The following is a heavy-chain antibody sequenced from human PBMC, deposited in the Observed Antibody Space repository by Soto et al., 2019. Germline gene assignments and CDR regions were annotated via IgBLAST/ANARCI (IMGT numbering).Heavy chain of an antibody. CDR2: ILPIFGTT. J-gene: IGHJ4*02. V-gene: IGHV1-69*01. D-gene: IGHD6-25*01. CDR3: ARETPPIGAVVNFFDS. CDR1: GDTFGDYG. Sequence: QVQLVQSGAEVKKPGSSVKVSCKASGDTFGDYGLSWVRQAPGEGLEWMGGILPIFGTTKYSQKFQGRVTITADESTNTASFELSSLTSEDTAVYYCARETPPIGAVVNFFDSWGQGTLVTVSS.